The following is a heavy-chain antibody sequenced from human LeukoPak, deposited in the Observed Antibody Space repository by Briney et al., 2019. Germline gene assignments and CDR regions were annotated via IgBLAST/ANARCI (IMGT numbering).Heavy chain of an antibody. CDR1: GDSIRSSY. Sequence: PSETLSLTCTVSGDSIRSSYWSWIRQPPGKGLEWIGFTYYSGSANYSPSLKSRVTISLDTSQNQISLNLTSVTAADTAVYCARSSGSGSRNYYYYPLDVWGQGTTVSVSS. V-gene: IGHV4-59*01. CDR3: RSSGSGSRNYYYYPLDV. CDR2: TYYSGSA. D-gene: IGHD3-10*01. J-gene: IGHJ6*02.